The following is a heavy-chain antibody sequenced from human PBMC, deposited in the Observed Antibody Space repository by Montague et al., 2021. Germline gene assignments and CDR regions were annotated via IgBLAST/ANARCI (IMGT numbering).Heavy chain of an antibody. CDR2: VNSSGSN. Sequence: SETLSLTCSVSEGSITLYYWRWIRTPPGEGLEWIGYVNSSGSNSYKPSLKRRVIISVESAKNQISLTLNSATAADTAVYYCARGHGYDSSWFYWGQGTLISVSA. J-gene: IGHJ4*02. D-gene: IGHD6-13*01. V-gene: IGHV4-59*12. CDR3: ARGHGYDSSWFY. CDR1: EGSITLYY.